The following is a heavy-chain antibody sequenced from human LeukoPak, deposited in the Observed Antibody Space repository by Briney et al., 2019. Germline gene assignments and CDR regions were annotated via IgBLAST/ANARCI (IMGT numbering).Heavy chain of an antibody. J-gene: IGHJ4*02. CDR3: ARDSRDAFDDY. CDR2: IYYSGST. Sequence: SETLSLTCTVSGGSISSYYWSWIRQPPGKGLEWIGYIYYSGSTNYNPSLKSRVTISVDTSKNQFSLKLSSVTAADTAVYYCARDSRDAFDDYWGQGTLVTVSS. CDR1: GGSISSYY. V-gene: IGHV4-59*12. D-gene: IGHD2-2*01.